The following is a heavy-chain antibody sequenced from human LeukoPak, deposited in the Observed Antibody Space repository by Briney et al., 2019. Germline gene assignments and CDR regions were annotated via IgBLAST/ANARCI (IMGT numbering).Heavy chain of an antibody. Sequence: SETLSLTCTVSGGSISSYFWNWIRQLVGKGLEWIGRIYSSGSTNYNPSLKSRITMSIDTSKNQFSLKLSSVTAADTAVYYCARHRGGGYYGSGNNWFDPWGQGTLVTVSS. V-gene: IGHV4-4*07. CDR3: ARHRGGGYYGSGNNWFDP. J-gene: IGHJ5*02. D-gene: IGHD3-10*01. CDR2: IYSSGST. CDR1: GGSISSYF.